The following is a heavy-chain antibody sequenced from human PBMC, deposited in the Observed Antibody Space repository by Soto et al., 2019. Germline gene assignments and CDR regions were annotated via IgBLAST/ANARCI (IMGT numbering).Heavy chain of an antibody. V-gene: IGHV4-4*02. CDR2: IYHSGST. CDR1: GGSISSSNW. J-gene: IGHJ2*01. D-gene: IGHD4-17*01. CDR3: ESGDFVRYFDL. Sequence: QVQLQESGPGLVKPSGTLSLTCAVSGGSISSSNWWSWVRQPPANGLEWIGEIYHSGSTNYNPSLKSRVTLSVDKAKNQFSLKLSSVTAADTAVYYCESGDFVRYFDLWGRGTLVTVSS.